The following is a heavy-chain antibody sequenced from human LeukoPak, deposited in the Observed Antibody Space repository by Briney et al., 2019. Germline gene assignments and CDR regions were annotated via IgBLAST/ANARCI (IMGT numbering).Heavy chain of an antibody. V-gene: IGHV1-2*02. D-gene: IGHD1-26*01. CDR1: GYTFTGYY. CDR2: VNPNSGDT. Sequence: ASVKVSCKASGYTFTGYYLHWVRQAPGQGLEWMGCVNPNSGDTNYAQKFQGSVTMARDTSISTVYMELSRLRSDDTAVYYCARASGSYWWFDSWGQGTLVTVSS. J-gene: IGHJ5*01. CDR3: ARASGSYWWFDS.